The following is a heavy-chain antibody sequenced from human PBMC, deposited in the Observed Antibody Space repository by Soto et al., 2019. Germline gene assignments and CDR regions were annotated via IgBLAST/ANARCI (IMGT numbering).Heavy chain of an antibody. Sequence: GGSLRLSCAASGFTFSSYAMHWVRQAPGKGLEWVAVISFDGTNKYYADSVKDRFTVSRDNSKNTLFVQMNSLRVEDTAVHYIGRDRRFGNGYNLGFDYWGQGTLVTVSS. CDR1: GFTFSSYA. V-gene: IGHV3-30-3*01. D-gene: IGHD5-12*01. J-gene: IGHJ4*02. CDR3: GRDRRFGNGYNLGFDY. CDR2: ISFDGTNK.